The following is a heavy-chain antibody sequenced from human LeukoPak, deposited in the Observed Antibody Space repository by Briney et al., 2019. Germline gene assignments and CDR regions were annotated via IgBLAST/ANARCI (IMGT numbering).Heavy chain of an antibody. J-gene: IGHJ4*02. V-gene: IGHV1-2*02. CDR2: INPNSGGT. CDR3: ARIGYNHYFDY. CDR1: GYTFTDYY. Sequence: ASVKVSCTASGYTFTDYYLHWVRQAPGQGLEWMRWINPNSGGTNYAQTFQGRVTMTRDTFITTAYLELSRLRSDDTAVYYCARIGYNHYFDYWGQGTLVTVSS. D-gene: IGHD5-24*01.